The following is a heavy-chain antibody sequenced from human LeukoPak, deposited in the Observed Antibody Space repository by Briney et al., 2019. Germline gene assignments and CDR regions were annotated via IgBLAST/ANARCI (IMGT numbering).Heavy chain of an antibody. CDR1: GGSFSGYY. CDR3: ARFKGSGFDY. D-gene: IGHD6-25*01. CDR2: INHSGST. V-gene: IGHV4-34*01. J-gene: IGHJ4*02. Sequence: PAETLSLTCAVYGGSFSGYYWSWIRQPPGKGLEWIGEINHSGSTNYNPSLKSRVTISVDTSKNQFSLKLSSVTAADTAVYYCARFKGSGFDYWGQGTLVTVSS.